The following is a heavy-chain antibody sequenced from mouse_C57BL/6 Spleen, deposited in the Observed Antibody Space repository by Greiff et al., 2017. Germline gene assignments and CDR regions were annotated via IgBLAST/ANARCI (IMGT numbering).Heavy chain of an antibody. CDR3: SILDYGYDEEGFDY. V-gene: IGHV1-55*01. J-gene: IGHJ2*01. Sequence: QVQLQQPGAELVKPGASVKMSCKASGYTFTSYWIPWVKQRPGQGLEWIGDIYPGSGSTNYNEKFKSKATLTVYTSSSTAYMQLSCLSSECSAVSHWSILDYGYDEEGFDYWGQGTTLTVSS. CDR2: IYPGSGST. CDR1: GYTFTSYW. D-gene: IGHD2-2*01.